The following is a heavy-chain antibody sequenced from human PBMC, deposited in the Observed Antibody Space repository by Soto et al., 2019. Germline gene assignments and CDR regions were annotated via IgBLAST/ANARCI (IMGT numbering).Heavy chain of an antibody. Sequence: PGVSLRLSCAASGFTFSDYFMTWIRQAPGKGLECVSYISGSGSSTKYYADAVEGRFTISRDNAKNSLYLQMNSLTAEDTAVYYCASSSATVNGWWGYGLDVWGQGTTVTVYS. V-gene: IGHV3-11*01. CDR3: ASSSATVNGWWGYGLDV. CDR2: ISGSGSSTK. D-gene: IGHD2-15*01. CDR1: GFTFSDYF. J-gene: IGHJ6*02.